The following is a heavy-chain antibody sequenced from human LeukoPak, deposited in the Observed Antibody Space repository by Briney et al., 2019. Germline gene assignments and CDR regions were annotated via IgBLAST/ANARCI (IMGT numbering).Heavy chain of an antibody. CDR3: AKDSPTGAQWYYDFWSGPYYFDY. Sequence: GGSLRLSCAASGFTFSSYAMSWVRQAPGKGLEWVSAISGSGGSTYYADSVKGRFTISRDNSKNTLYLQMNSLRAEDTAVYYCAKDSPTGAQWYYDFWSGPYYFDYWGQGTLVTVSS. CDR1: GFTFSSYA. J-gene: IGHJ4*02. CDR2: ISGSGGST. D-gene: IGHD3-3*01. V-gene: IGHV3-23*01.